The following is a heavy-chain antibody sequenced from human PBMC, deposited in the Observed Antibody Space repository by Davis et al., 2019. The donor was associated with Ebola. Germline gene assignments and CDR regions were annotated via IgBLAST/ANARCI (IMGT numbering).Heavy chain of an antibody. CDR1: GGSISPYY. CDR2: IYYSGST. CDR3: ARSYGAAPFDY. V-gene: IGHV4-59*08. Sequence: MPGGSLRLSCTVSGGSISPYYWSWIRQPPGKGLGWIGYIYYSGSTKYNLSLKGRVAISVDTSKNQFSLKLSSVTAADTAVYYCARSYGAAPFDYWGQGTLVTVSS. J-gene: IGHJ4*02. D-gene: IGHD4/OR15-4a*01.